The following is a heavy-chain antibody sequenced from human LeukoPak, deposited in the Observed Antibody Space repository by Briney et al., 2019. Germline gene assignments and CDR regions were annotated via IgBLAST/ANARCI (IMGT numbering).Heavy chain of an antibody. D-gene: IGHD6-13*01. Sequence: SVKVSCKASGGTFSSYAISWVRQAPGQGLEWMGGIIPIFGTANYAQKFQGRVTITADESTSTAYMELGSLRSEDMAVYYCARGGAAAEFQHWGQGTLVTVSS. CDR3: ARGGAAAEFQH. CDR1: GGTFSSYA. J-gene: IGHJ1*01. V-gene: IGHV1-69*13. CDR2: IIPIFGTA.